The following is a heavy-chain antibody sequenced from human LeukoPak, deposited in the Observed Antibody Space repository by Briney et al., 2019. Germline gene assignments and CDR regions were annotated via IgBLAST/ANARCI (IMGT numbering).Heavy chain of an antibody. CDR2: TYYRSKWYN. CDR1: GDSVSSNSAA. J-gene: IGHJ4*02. V-gene: IGHV6-1*01. CDR3: ARDRFWYSSSWYYFDY. Sequence: SQTLSLTCAISGDSVSSNSAAWNWIRQSPSRGIEWLGRTYYRSKWYNDYAVSVKSRITINPDTSKNQFSLQLNSVTPEDTAVYYCARDRFWYSSSWYYFDYWGQGTLVTVSS. D-gene: IGHD6-13*01.